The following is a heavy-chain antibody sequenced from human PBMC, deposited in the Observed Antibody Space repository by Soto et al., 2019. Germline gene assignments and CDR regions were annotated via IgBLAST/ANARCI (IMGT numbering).Heavy chain of an antibody. J-gene: IGHJ5*02. CDR1: GGSISSGGYY. CDR2: IYYSGST. D-gene: IGHD3-22*01. V-gene: IGHV4-31*03. Sequence: QVQLQESGPGLVKPSQTLSLTCTVSGGSISSGGYYWSWIRQHPGKGLEWIGYIYYSGSTYYNPSLKSRVTISVDTSKNQFYLKLSSVTAADTAVYYCARLEDSSESPNWFDPWGQGTLVTVSS. CDR3: ARLEDSSESPNWFDP.